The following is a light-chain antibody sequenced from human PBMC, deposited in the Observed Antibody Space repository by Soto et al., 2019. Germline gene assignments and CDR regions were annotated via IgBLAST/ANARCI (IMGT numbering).Light chain of an antibody. CDR1: QSVSNNY. CDR2: GAS. J-gene: IGKJ1*01. V-gene: IGKV3-20*01. CDR3: QQYGSSGT. Sequence: VWSQSPGTLSLTPGERATLSCRASQSVSNNYLAWYQQKPGQAPRLLIYGASNRATGIPDRFSGSGSGTDFTLTISRLEPEDFAVYYCQQYGSSGTFGQGTKVDIK.